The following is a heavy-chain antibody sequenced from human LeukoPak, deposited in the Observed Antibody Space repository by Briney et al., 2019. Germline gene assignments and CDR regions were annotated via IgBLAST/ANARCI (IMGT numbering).Heavy chain of an antibody. D-gene: IGHD5-12*01. CDR2: ISWNSGSV. CDR1: GFTFDDYA. CDR3: AKDMGKGGNDRGAFDY. V-gene: IGHV3-9*01. Sequence: SLRLSCGASGFTFDDYAMHWVRQVPGKGLEWVSCISWNSGSVGYAESVKGRFTISRDNAKNSLYLQMNSLRAEDTALYYCAKDMGKGGNDRGAFDYWGQGTLVIVSS. J-gene: IGHJ4*02.